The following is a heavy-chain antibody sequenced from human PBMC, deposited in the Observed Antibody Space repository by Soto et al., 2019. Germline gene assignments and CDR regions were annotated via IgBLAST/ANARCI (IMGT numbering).Heavy chain of an antibody. J-gene: IGHJ4*02. V-gene: IGHV1-69*01. Sequence: QVQLVQSGAEVKKPGSSVKVSCKASGGTFSSYAISWVRQAPGQGLEWMGGVIPLFGTANYAQKFQGRVTITADESTSTAYMELSSLRSEDTAVYYCARPSGYSYGYYFDYWGQGTLVTVSS. CDR1: GGTFSSYA. CDR3: ARPSGYSYGYYFDY. D-gene: IGHD5-18*01. CDR2: VIPLFGTA.